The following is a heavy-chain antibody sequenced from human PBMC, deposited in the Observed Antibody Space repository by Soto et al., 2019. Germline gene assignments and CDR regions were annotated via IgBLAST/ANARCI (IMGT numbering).Heavy chain of an antibody. CDR3: ARDRGYNWNYGGFDP. D-gene: IGHD1-7*01. CDR2: VSPYNGNT. V-gene: IGHV1-18*01. CDR1: GYTFSNYG. J-gene: IGHJ5*02. Sequence: QVQLVQSGAEVKKPGASVKVSCKASGYTFSNYGISWVRQAPGQGLEWMGRVSPYNGNTNYEQKLQGRVTMTTDTATSTAYMELRSLRSDDTAGYYCARDRGYNWNYGGFDPWGQGTLVTVSS.